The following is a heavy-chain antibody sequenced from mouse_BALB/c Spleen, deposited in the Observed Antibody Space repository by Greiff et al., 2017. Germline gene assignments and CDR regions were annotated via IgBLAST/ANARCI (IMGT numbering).Heavy chain of an antibody. J-gene: IGHJ4*01. CDR2: IRNKANGYTT. CDR1: GFTFTDYY. V-gene: IGHV7-3*02. CDR3: AREVHFYRYDEWGPRNN. D-gene: IGHD2-14*01. Sequence: EVQLVESGGGLVQPGGSLRLSCATSGFTFTDYYMSWVRQPPGKELEWLGFIRNKANGYTTEYSASVKGRFTISRDNSQSILYLQMNTLRAEDSAAYYCAREVHFYRYDEWGPRNNWGKETSVTVSS.